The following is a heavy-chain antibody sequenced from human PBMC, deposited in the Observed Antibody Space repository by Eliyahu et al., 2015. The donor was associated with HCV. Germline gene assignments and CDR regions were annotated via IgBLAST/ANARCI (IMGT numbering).Heavy chain of an antibody. Sequence: EVQLVESGGGLVKPGGSLRLSCAASGFTFXNAWMNWVXQAPGKGLEXVGRIKSKTXGGXTDYAAXVKGRXTISRDDXKNTLYLQMNSLKTEDTAVYYCTTDAVLFGSEGYYDFWSGYYMWGQGTLVTVSS. CDR1: GFTFXNAW. V-gene: IGHV3-15*07. D-gene: IGHD3-3*01. J-gene: IGHJ4*02. CDR3: TTDAVLFGSEGYYDFWSGYYM. CDR2: IKSKTXGGXT.